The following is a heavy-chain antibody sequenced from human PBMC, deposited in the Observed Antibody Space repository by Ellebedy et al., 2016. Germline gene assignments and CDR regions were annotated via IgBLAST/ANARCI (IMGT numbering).Heavy chain of an antibody. V-gene: IGHV1-69*13. CDR2: IIPIFGTA. D-gene: IGHD6-19*01. CDR3: ARDPRESAVAGVFDY. J-gene: IGHJ4*02. Sequence: ASVKVSCKASGGTFSSYAISWVRQAPGQGLEWMGGIIPIFGTANYAQKFQGRVTITADESTSTAYMELSSLRSEDTAVYYCARDPRESAVAGVFDYWGQGTLVTVSS. CDR1: GGTFSSYA.